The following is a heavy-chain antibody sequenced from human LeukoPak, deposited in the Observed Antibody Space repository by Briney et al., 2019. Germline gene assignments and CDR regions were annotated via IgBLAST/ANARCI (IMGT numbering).Heavy chain of an antibody. Sequence: SVKVSCKASGGTFSSYDISWVRQAPGQGLEWMGGIIPIFGTANYAQKFQGRVTITTDESTSTAYMELSSLRSEDTAVYYCARVYGSGGYYVAVNWFDPWGQGTLVTVSS. CDR1: GGTFSSYD. CDR2: IIPIFGTA. CDR3: ARVYGSGGYYVAVNWFDP. J-gene: IGHJ5*02. D-gene: IGHD3-10*01. V-gene: IGHV1-69*05.